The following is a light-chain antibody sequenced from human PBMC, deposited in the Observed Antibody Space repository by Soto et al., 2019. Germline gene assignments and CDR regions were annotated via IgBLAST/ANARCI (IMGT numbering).Light chain of an antibody. CDR1: QSVSSDY. V-gene: IGKV3-20*01. CDR2: RAS. CDR3: QQYGSSPLT. J-gene: IGKJ4*01. Sequence: EIVLTQSPGTLSLSPGERATLSCRASQSVSSDYLAWYQQKPDQTPKVLIYRASSRATGIPDRFSGSGSGTDFTLTISRLEPEDFAVYYCQQYGSSPLTFGDGTKVEIK.